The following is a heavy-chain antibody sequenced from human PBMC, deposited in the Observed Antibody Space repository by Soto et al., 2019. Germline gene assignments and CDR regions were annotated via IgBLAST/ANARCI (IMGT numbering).Heavy chain of an antibody. Sequence: PGGSLRHPRSASGLTLSRVWSRLCRQAPGKGLEGGASIKQGGREKWYGDSVKGRFTISRDNAENSLYLQMNSLSAEDTAVYYCARDGLRFFYYYYGMDVWGQGTTVTVS. J-gene: IGHJ6*02. CDR2: IKQGGREK. CDR3: ARDGLRFFYYYYGMDV. D-gene: IGHD3-3*01. CDR1: GLTLSRVW. V-gene: IGHV3-7*01.